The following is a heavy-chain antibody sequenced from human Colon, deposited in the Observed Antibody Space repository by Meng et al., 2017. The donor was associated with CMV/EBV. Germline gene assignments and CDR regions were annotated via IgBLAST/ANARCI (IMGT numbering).Heavy chain of an antibody. CDR1: GFTFKFYR. J-gene: IGHJ4*02. CDR3: ARGSKGVPDY. Sequence: LTCGTSGFTFKFYRMHWGRRPPGKRMEWVAVISYDRTKEYYEDSAKERFTISKDNSNNTLFLQVNSLRAEDTAVYYCARGSKGVPDYWGQGTLVTVSS. D-gene: IGHD2-2*01. CDR2: ISYDRTKE. V-gene: IGHV3-30*04.